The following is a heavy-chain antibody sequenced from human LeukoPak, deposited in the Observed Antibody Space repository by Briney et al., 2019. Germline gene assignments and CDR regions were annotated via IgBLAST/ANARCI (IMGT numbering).Heavy chain of an antibody. CDR1: GFTFTSSA. J-gene: IGHJ4*02. CDR2: IVVGSGNT. CDR3: ARGSSDYPRYFDY. V-gene: IGHV1-58*02. Sequence: SVKVSCKASGFTFTSSAMQWVRQARGQRLEWIGWIVVGSGNTNYAQKFQERVTITRDTSASTAYMELSSLRSEDTAVYYCARGSSDYPRYFDYWGQGSLVTVSS. D-gene: IGHD3-22*01.